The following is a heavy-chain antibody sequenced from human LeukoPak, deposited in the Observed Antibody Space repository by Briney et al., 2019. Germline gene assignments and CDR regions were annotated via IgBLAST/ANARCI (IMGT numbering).Heavy chain of an antibody. Sequence: PGGSLRLSCAASGFTFSSYWMHWVRHAPGKGLVWVSAISGSGGSTYYADSVKGRFTISRDNSKNTLYLQMNSLRAEDTAVYYCAKDAAGSSWYYYWGQGTLVTVSS. CDR1: GFTFSSYW. D-gene: IGHD6-13*01. V-gene: IGHV3-23*01. CDR2: ISGSGGST. CDR3: AKDAAGSSWYYY. J-gene: IGHJ4*02.